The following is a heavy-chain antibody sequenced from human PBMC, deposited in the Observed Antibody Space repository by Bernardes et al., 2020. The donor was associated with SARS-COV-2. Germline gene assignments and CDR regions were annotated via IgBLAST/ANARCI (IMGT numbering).Heavy chain of an antibody. Sequence: GGSLRLSCAASGITFSDYYMSWIRQAPGKGLEWVSYISASGTTMYYADSVKGRFTISRDNAKNSLFLQMNSLRAEDTALYYCAKGGIAAALYYFDYWGQGTLVTVSS. CDR1: GITFSDYY. CDR2: ISASGTTM. D-gene: IGHD6-13*01. J-gene: IGHJ4*02. CDR3: AKGGIAAALYYFDY. V-gene: IGHV3-11*01.